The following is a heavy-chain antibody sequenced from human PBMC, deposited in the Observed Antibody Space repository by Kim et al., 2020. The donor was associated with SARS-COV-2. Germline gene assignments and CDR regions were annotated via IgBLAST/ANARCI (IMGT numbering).Heavy chain of an antibody. D-gene: IGHD3-3*01. V-gene: IGHV3-23*01. Sequence: GGSLRLSCAASGFTFSIYAMSWVRQAPGKGLEWVSAISGSGGSTYYADSVKGRFTISRDNSKNTLYLQMNSLRAEDTAVYYCAKDHGTTIFGVVIIPHDAFDIWGQGTMVTVSS. CDR1: GFTFSIYA. J-gene: IGHJ3*02. CDR2: ISGSGGST. CDR3: AKDHGTTIFGVVIIPHDAFDI.